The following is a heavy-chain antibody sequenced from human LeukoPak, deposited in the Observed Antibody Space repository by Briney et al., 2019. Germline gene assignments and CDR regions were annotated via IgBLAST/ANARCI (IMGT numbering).Heavy chain of an antibody. D-gene: IGHD6-13*01. J-gene: IGHJ4*02. CDR1: GYTFTDYY. Sequence: ASVKVSCKASGYTFTDYYIHWVRQAPGQGLEWMGWINPNSGGTNYAHKFLGRVTMTRDTFISTAYMDLSGLRSDDTAVYFCARGTGAGGRGRLDSWGQGTLVTVSS. V-gene: IGHV1-2*07. CDR2: INPNSGGT. CDR3: ARGTGAGGRGRLDS.